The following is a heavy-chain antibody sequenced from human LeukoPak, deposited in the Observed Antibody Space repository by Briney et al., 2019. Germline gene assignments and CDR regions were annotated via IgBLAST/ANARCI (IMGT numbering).Heavy chain of an antibody. V-gene: IGHV1-8*01. CDR3: ARELRWDEN. CDR2: MNPNSGAT. Sequence: ASVKVSRKASGYTFTNYDFNWVRQSSGQGLEWMGYMNPNSGATGYAQKFQGRVTMTWDTSINTAYMELGSLTSEDTAMYYCARELRWDENWGQGTLVTVSS. CDR1: GYTFTNYD. D-gene: IGHD5-24*01. J-gene: IGHJ4*02.